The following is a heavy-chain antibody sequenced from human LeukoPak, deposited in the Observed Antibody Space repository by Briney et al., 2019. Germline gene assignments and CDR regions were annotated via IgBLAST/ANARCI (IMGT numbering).Heavy chain of an antibody. J-gene: IGHJ4*02. V-gene: IGHV3-7*01. CDR2: IKQDGSEK. CDR3: ARDLASMVRGVIPLSY. D-gene: IGHD3-10*01. CDR1: GFTVSSNY. Sequence: GGSLRLSCAASGFTVSSNYMSWVRQAPGKGLEWVANIKQDGSEKYYVDSVKGRFTISRDNAKNSLYLQMNSLRAEDTAVYYCARDLASMVRGVIPLSYWGQGTLVTVSS.